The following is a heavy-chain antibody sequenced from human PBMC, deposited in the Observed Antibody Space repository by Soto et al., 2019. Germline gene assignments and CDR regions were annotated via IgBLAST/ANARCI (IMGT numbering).Heavy chain of an antibody. V-gene: IGHV1-46*03. Sequence: ASVKVSCKASGYTFTSYYMHWVRQAPGQGLEWMGIINPSGGSTSYAQKFQGRVTMTRDTSTSTVYMELSSLRSEDTAVYYCARVVPAAMRSRWFAPWGQGTLVTVSS. D-gene: IGHD2-2*01. CDR1: GYTFTSYY. J-gene: IGHJ5*02. CDR2: INPSGGST. CDR3: ARVVPAAMRSRWFAP.